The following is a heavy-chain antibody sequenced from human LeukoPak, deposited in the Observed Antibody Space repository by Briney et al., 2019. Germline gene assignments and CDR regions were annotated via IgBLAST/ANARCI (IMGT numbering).Heavy chain of an antibody. J-gene: IGHJ4*02. CDR2: ISGSGAST. D-gene: IGHD6-13*01. Sequence: GGSLRLSYASSGFSFSGYAMNWVRQAPGKGLEWVSSISGSGASTFYADSVKGRFTISKDTSSSTVHLQMNSLRAEDTAVYYCAKGSRGYTNYYFDYWGQGSLVTVSS. V-gene: IGHV3-23*01. CDR1: GFSFSGYA. CDR3: AKGSRGYTNYYFDY.